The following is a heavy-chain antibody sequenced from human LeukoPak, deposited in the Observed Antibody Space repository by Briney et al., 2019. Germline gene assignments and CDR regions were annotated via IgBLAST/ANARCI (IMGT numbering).Heavy chain of an antibody. Sequence: PGGSLRLSGAASGFTFSRSSMSWVRQAPGKGLEWVASIKEDGSEMYYVDSVKGRFTISRDNTKNSLYLQMNSLRAEDTAVYYCARGRRWNDYWGQGTLVTVSS. J-gene: IGHJ4*02. V-gene: IGHV3-7*04. CDR2: IKEDGSEM. D-gene: IGHD4-23*01. CDR3: ARGRRWNDY. CDR1: GFTFSRSS.